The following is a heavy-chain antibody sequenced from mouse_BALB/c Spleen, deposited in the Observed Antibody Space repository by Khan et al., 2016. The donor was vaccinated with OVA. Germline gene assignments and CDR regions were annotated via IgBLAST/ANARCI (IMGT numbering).Heavy chain of an antibody. CDR3: ARGGYSVCAY. Sequence: QVQLQQSGPELVKPGASVKMSCKASGYTFTDYVINWVKQRTGQGLEWIGDIYPGSGSTYYNEKFKGKAKLTADKSSNTAYMQLSSLTFEDSAVYFCARGGYSVCAYWGQGTLVTVSA. CDR2: IYPGSGST. V-gene: IGHV1-77*01. CDR1: GYTFTDYV. J-gene: IGHJ3*01. D-gene: IGHD1-1*01.